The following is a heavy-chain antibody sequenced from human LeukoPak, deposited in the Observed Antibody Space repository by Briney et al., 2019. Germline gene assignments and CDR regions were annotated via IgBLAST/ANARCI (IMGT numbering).Heavy chain of an antibody. CDR3: ARGVPQAYCGGDCYSYFGY. CDR2: ISYDGSNK. CDR1: GFTFSSYA. V-gene: IGHV3-30-3*01. D-gene: IGHD2-21*02. Sequence: GGSLRLSCAASGFTFSSYAMHWVRQAPGKGLEWVAVISYDGSNKYYADSVKGRFTISRDKSKNTLYLQMNSLRAEDTAVYYCARGVPQAYCGGDCYSYFGYWGQGTLVTVSS. J-gene: IGHJ4*02.